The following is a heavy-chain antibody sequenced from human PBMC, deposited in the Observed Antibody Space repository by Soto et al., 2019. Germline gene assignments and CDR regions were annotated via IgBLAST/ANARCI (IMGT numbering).Heavy chain of an antibody. J-gene: IGHJ4*02. CDR3: ARGGVGATTVDY. CDR2: SSTYNGDT. V-gene: IGHV1-2*04. CDR1: GYTFTYYG. Sequence: GASVKVSCKASGYTFTYYGITWVRQAPGQGLEWMGWSSTYNGDTNYAQKFQGWVTMTRDTSISTAYMELSRLRSDDTAVYYCARGGVGATTVDYWGQGTLVTVSS. D-gene: IGHD1-26*01.